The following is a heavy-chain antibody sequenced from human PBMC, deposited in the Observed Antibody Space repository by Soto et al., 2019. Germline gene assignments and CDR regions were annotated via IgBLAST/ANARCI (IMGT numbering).Heavy chain of an antibody. J-gene: IGHJ6*03. CDR1: GYSFTSYW. Sequence: GESLKISCKGSGYSFTSYWIGWVRQMPGKGLEWMGIIYPGDSDTRSSPSFQGQVTISADKSISTAYLQWSSLKASDTAMYYCAKGSILTGYDYYYYMDVWGKGTTVTVSS. D-gene: IGHD3-9*01. CDR3: AKGSILTGYDYYYYMDV. V-gene: IGHV5-51*01. CDR2: IYPGDSDT.